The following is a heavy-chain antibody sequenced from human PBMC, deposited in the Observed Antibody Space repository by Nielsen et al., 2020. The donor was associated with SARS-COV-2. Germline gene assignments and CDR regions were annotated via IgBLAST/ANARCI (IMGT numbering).Heavy chain of an antibody. CDR3: ARVSTARSDY. CDR1: GFTFSSYA. Sequence: SLKISCAASGFTFSSYAMHWVRQAPGKGLEWVAVISYDGSNKYYADSVKGRFTISRDNSKNTLYLQMNSLRAEDTAVYYCARVSTARSDYWGQGTLVTVSS. CDR2: ISYDGSNK. D-gene: IGHD2-2*01. J-gene: IGHJ4*02. V-gene: IGHV3-30-3*01.